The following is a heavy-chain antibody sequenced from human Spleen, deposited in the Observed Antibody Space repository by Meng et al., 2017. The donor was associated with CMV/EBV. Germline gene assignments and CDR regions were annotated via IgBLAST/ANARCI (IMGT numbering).Heavy chain of an antibody. V-gene: IGHV4-59*02. D-gene: IGHD3-16*01. Sequence: SETLSLTCSVSGGSVGSYYWSWIRQPPGKGLEWIGYVYYTGDTNSNPSLKSRVTISTDTSKNQFSLNLSSVIAADTAFYYCARLGAASFDYWCQGILVTVSS. CDR2: VYYTGDT. J-gene: IGHJ4*02. CDR3: ARLGAASFDY. CDR1: GGSVGSYY.